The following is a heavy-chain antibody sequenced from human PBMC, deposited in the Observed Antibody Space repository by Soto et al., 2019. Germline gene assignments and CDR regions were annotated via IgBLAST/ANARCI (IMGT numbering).Heavy chain of an antibody. V-gene: IGHV3-7*05. Sequence: DVQLTESGGGLVQPGGSRRLSCGASGFSFGSDWMAWVRQAPGKGLEWVANIRKDGSREHYADSVRGRFSVSRDNAKDSLYLQMNSVRLEDTAVYYCTRDANYRDDSAYYDGFDIWGQGTMVTVSS. CDR2: IRKDGSRE. D-gene: IGHD3-16*01. CDR1: GFSFGSDW. J-gene: IGHJ3*02. CDR3: TRDANYRDDSAYYDGFDI.